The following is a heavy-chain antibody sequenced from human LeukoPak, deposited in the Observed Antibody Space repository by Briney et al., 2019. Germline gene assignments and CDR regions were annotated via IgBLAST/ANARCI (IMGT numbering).Heavy chain of an antibody. V-gene: IGHV3-30*04. CDR2: ISYDGSSE. CDR1: GFTFNDYI. CDR3: AKNYVTPLDY. J-gene: IGHJ4*02. D-gene: IGHD1-7*01. Sequence: GGSLRLSCAASGFTFNDYIIHWVRQAPGKGLEWVALISYDGSSEYYADSVKGRFTISRDNSKNTLYLQMNSLRAEDTAVYYCAKNYVTPLDYWGQGTLVTVSS.